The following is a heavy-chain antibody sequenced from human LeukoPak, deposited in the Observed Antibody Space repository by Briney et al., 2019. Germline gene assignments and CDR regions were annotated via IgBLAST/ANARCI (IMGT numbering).Heavy chain of an antibody. J-gene: IGHJ4*02. CDR2: TYYRSKWYN. CDR1: GDSVSSNSAA. CDR3: AREEAGSYAFAY. D-gene: IGHD5-18*01. Sequence: QTLSLTCAISGDSVSSNSAAWNWIRPSPSRGLEWLGRTYYRSKWYNDNAVSVKSRITINPDTSKNQVSLQLNSVTPEDAAVYYCAREEAGSYAFAYWGQGTLVTVSS. V-gene: IGHV6-1*01.